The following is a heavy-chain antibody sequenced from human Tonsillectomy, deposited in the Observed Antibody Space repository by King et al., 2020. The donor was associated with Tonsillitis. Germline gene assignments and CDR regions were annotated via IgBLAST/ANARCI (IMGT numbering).Heavy chain of an antibody. V-gene: IGHV4-59*01. J-gene: IGHJ4*02. CDR2: IYDSGST. D-gene: IGHD6-13*01. CDR3: ASGSNIAAAGIGYYFDY. CDR1: GGSISSYY. Sequence: QLQESGPGLVKPSETLSLTCTVSGGSISSYYWSWIRQPPGKGLEWIGYIYDSGSTNYNPSLKSRGTISVDTSKNQLSLKLSSVTASDTAVYYCASGSNIAAAGIGYYFDYWGQGTLVTVSS.